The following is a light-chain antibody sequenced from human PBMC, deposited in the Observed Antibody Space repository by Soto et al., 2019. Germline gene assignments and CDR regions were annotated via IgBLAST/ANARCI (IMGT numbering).Light chain of an antibody. V-gene: IGLV4-69*01. CDR3: QTWGTGVV. J-gene: IGLJ2*01. CDR1: SGHSNYA. Sequence: QPALTQSPSASASLGASVKLTCTLSSGHSNYAIAWHQQQPEKGPRYLMKLNSDGSHSKGDGIPDRFSGSSSGAERYLTISSLQSEDEADYYCQTWGTGVVFGGGTKLTVL. CDR2: LNSDGSH.